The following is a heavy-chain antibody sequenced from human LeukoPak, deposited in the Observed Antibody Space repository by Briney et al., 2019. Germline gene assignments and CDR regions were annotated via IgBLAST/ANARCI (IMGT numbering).Heavy chain of an antibody. CDR3: ARDSGFSGTQRGEY. D-gene: IGHD3/OR15-3a*01. CDR1: GFAFSSYA. V-gene: IGHV3-30*04. J-gene: IGHJ4*02. CDR2: ISYDGSNK. Sequence: PGGSLRPSCAASGFAFSSYAIHWVRQAPGKGLEWVAVISYDGSNKYYADSVKGRFTISRDNSKNTLYLQMNSLRAEDTAVYYCARDSGFSGTQRGEYWGQGTLVTVSS.